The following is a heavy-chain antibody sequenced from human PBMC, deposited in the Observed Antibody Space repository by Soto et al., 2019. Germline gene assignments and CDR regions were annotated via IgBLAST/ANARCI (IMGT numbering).Heavy chain of an antibody. CDR2: IIPIFGTA. J-gene: IGHJ6*02. Sequence: QVQLVQSGAEVKKPGSSVKVSCKASGGTFSSYAISWVRQAPGQGLEWMGGIIPIFGTANYAQKFQGRVTITADESTSTAYMELSSLRSEDTAVYYCARAGYCSSTSCYHYGMDVWGQGTTVTVSS. V-gene: IGHV1-69*01. CDR3: ARAGYCSSTSCYHYGMDV. CDR1: GGTFSSYA. D-gene: IGHD2-2*01.